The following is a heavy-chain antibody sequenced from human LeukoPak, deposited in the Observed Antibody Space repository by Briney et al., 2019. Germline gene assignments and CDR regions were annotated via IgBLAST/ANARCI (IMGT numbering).Heavy chain of an antibody. CDR1: GFTFDDYA. D-gene: IGHD6-13*01. CDR2: ISWNSGSI. J-gene: IGHJ4*02. Sequence: GGSLRLSCVASGFTFDDYAMHWVRQAPGKGLEWVSGISWNSGSIGYADSVKGRFTISRDNAKNSLYLQMNSLRAEDTAVYYCAREAPDSSQYSGYFDYWGQGTLVTVSS. CDR3: AREAPDSSQYSGYFDY. V-gene: IGHV3-9*01.